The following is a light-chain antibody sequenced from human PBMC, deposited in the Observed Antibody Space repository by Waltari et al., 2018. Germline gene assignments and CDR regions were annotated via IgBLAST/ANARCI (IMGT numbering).Light chain of an antibody. CDR2: DVS. V-gene: IGLV2-14*03. J-gene: IGLJ2*01. CDR3: SSYTSSSTLV. Sequence: QSALTQPASVSGSPGQSITISCTGTSSDVGGYNYVSWYQQHPGKAPKLMIYDVSNRPSWVSIRFSGSKSGNTASLTISGLQAEDEADYYCSSYTSSSTLVFGGGTKLTVL. CDR1: SSDVGGYNY.